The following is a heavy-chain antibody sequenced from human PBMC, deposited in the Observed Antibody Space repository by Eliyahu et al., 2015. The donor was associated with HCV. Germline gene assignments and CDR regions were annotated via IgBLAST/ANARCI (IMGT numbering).Heavy chain of an antibody. CDR3: ARGLAGGKRKYSYGYYYYYGMDV. Sequence: EVQLVESGGGLIQPGGSLRLSCAASGFTVSXNYMXGVRQAPGKGLEGVSVIYSGGSTYYADSVKGRFTISRDNSKNTLYLQMNSLRAEDTAVYYCARGLAGGKRKYSYGYYYYYGMDVWGQGTTVTVSS. V-gene: IGHV3-53*01. D-gene: IGHD5-18*01. CDR2: IYSGGST. J-gene: IGHJ6*02. CDR1: GFTVSXNY.